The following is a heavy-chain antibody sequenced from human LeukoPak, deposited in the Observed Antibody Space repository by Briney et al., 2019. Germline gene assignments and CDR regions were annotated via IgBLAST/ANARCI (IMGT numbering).Heavy chain of an antibody. D-gene: IGHD2-15*01. CDR1: GFTFSNYW. V-gene: IGHV3-7*01. Sequence: GGSLRLSCAASGFTFSNYWMTWVREAPGKAREWVANIGQDGGEKYDVDSVKGRFTISRDNTKDSLYLQMNSLGAEDTALCDCARSRGGSYWGRGTLVTVSS. J-gene: IGHJ4*02. CDR2: IGQDGGEK. CDR3: ARSRGGSY.